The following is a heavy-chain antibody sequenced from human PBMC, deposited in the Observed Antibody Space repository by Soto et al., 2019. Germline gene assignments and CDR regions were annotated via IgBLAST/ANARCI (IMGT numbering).Heavy chain of an antibody. CDR2: ISSSSSYI. D-gene: IGHD2-2*03. J-gene: IGHJ6*02. V-gene: IGHV3-21*01. CDR1: GFTFSSYS. Sequence: GGSLRLSCAASGFTFSSYSMNWVRQAPGKGLEWVSSISSSSSYIYYADSVKGRFTISRDNAKNSLYLQMNSLRAEDTAVYYCASMDIVVVPPYYGMDVWGQGTTVTVSS. CDR3: ASMDIVVVPPYYGMDV.